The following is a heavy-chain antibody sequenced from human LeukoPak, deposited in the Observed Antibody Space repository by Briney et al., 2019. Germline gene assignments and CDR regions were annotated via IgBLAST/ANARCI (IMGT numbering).Heavy chain of an antibody. CDR1: GYSFTTYW. CDR3: ARQPYSSSWYMGDAFDI. J-gene: IGHJ3*02. Sequence: GESLKISCKVSGYSFTTYWIGWVRQMPGKGLEWMGIIYPCDSDTRYSPSFQGQVTISADKSVSTAYLQWSSLKASDTAMYYCARQPYSSSWYMGDAFDIWGQGTMVTVSS. CDR2: IYPCDSDT. D-gene: IGHD6-13*01. V-gene: IGHV5-51*01.